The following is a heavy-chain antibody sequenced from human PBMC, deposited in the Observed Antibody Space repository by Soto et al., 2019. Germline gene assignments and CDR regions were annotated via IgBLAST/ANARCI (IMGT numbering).Heavy chain of an antibody. V-gene: IGHV3-9*01. CDR1: GGTFCDYS. CDR3: AKCDKRAAGMEV. J-gene: IGHJ6*01. Sequence: SXRLSCAASGGTFCDYSMRWFRQAPGKGLEWVSGISWNSGRIGYADSVKGRFTISRYNAKNSLYLQMNSLRAEDTDLYYCAKCDKRAAGMEVSGHGTTVTVSS. D-gene: IGHD3-9*01. CDR2: ISWNSGRI.